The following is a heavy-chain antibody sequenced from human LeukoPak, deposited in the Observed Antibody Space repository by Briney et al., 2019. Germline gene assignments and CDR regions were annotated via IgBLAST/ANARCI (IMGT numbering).Heavy chain of an antibody. CDR3: AKDPNYYDSSGYGWN. CDR2: IRYDGSNK. D-gene: IGHD3-22*01. CDR1: GFTFSSYG. Sequence: GGSLRLSCAASGFTFSSYGMHWVRQAPGKGLEWVAFIRYDGSNKYYADSVKGRFTISRDNSKNTLYLQMNSLRAEDTAAYYCAKDPNYYDSSGYGWNWGQGTLVTVSS. V-gene: IGHV3-30*02. J-gene: IGHJ4*02.